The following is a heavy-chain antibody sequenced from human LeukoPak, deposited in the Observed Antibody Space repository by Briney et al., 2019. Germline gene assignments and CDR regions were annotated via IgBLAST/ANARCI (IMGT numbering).Heavy chain of an antibody. CDR1: GYTFTSYG. J-gene: IGHJ4*02. D-gene: IGHD2-2*01. CDR3: ARDPNIVVVPAAGDY. V-gene: IGHV1-18*01. CDR2: ISAYNGNT. Sequence: GASVKVSCKASGYTFTSYGISWVRQAPGQGLEWMGWISAYNGNTNYAQKLQGRVTVTTDTSTSTAYMELRSLRSDDTAVYYCARDPNIVVVPAAGDYWGQGTLVTVSS.